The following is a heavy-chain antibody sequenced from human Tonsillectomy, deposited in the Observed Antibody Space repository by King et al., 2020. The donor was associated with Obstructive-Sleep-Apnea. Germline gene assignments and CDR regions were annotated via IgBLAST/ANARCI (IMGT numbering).Heavy chain of an antibody. Sequence: QLQESGPGLVKPSETLSLTCTVSGGSISSSSYYWGWIRQPPGKGLEWIGSIYYSGSTYYNPSLKSRVTISVDTSKNQFSLKLSSVTAADTAVYYCARARYSYGYFVSPYYFDYWGQGTLVTVSS. J-gene: IGHJ4*02. CDR3: ARARYSYGYFVSPYYFDY. CDR2: IYYSGST. D-gene: IGHD5-18*01. CDR1: GGSISSSSYY. V-gene: IGHV4-39*01.